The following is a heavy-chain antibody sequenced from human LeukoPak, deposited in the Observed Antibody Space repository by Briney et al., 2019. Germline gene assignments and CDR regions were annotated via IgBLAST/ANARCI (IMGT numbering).Heavy chain of an antibody. D-gene: IGHD3-10*01. V-gene: IGHV1-18*01. CDR3: ARMMYYYGSGSYFGYYYYMDV. CDR2: ISAYNGNT. Sequence: ASVKVSCKASGYTFTSYGISWVRQAAGQGLEWMGWISAYNGNTNYAQKLQGRVTMTTDTSTSTAYMELRSLRSDDTAVYYCARMMYYYGSGSYFGYYYYMDVWGKGTTVTVSS. J-gene: IGHJ6*03. CDR1: GYTFTSYG.